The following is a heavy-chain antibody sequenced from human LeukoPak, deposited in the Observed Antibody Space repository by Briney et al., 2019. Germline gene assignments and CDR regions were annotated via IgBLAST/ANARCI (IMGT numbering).Heavy chain of an antibody. Sequence: GGSLRLSCAASEFIFSSYAMSWVRQAPGKGLEWVSTISGSGGSTYYADSVKGRFTISRDNAKNSLYLQMNSLRAEDTAVYYCARSPYTESYYGDALDVWGQGTMVTVSS. V-gene: IGHV3-23*01. CDR2: ISGSGGST. CDR3: ARSPYTESYYGDALDV. D-gene: IGHD1-26*01. CDR1: EFIFSSYA. J-gene: IGHJ3*01.